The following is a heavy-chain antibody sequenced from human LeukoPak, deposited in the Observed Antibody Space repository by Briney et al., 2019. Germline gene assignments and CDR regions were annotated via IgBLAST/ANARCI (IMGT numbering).Heavy chain of an antibody. CDR1: GYTFSTYG. D-gene: IGHD2-15*01. Sequence: GGSLRLSCAASGYTFSTYGMNWVRQAPGKGLQWVSAISGSGGSTYYADSVKGRFTISRGNSKNTLYPQMNSLRAEDTAVYYCAKDSEVVAANGLDYWGQGTLVTVSS. CDR3: AKDSEVVAANGLDY. J-gene: IGHJ4*02. V-gene: IGHV3-23*01. CDR2: ISGSGGST.